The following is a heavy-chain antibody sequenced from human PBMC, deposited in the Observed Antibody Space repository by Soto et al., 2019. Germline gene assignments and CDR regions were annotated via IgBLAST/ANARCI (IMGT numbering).Heavy chain of an antibody. CDR3: ARGPTLITGTSLDY. D-gene: IGHD1-20*01. V-gene: IGHV4-34*01. CDR2: IDHSGST. CDR1: GGSFSGYY. J-gene: IGHJ4*02. Sequence: QVQLQQWGAGLLKPSETLSLTCAVYGGSFSGYYWTWFRQPPGKGLEWIGEIDHSGSTNYKPSLRSRVTISVDTSNDQLSLKVNSVTAADTAVYYCARGPTLITGTSLDYWGQGTLVTVSS.